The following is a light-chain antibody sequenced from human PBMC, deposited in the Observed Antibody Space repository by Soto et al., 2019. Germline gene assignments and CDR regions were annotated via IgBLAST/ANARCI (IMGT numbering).Light chain of an antibody. CDR3: HKYASASPPT. J-gene: IGKJ4*01. CDR1: QVISSY. Sequence: EIPMTQSPSSLSESVGDRVTATCRASQVISSYLAWYQQKPWKVPKLLIFAASTLQPGVPPRFSGSGSATDFTLTISSRQPEDVATYYYHKYASASPPTFGGGTKVEIK. CDR2: AAS. V-gene: IGKV1-27*01.